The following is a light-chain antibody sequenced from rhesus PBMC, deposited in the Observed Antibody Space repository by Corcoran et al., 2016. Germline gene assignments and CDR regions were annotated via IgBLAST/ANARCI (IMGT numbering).Light chain of an antibody. CDR1: NSDIGGYNR. J-gene: IGLJ1*01. Sequence: QTAPTQSPSVSGSPVQSGTMSCTGTNSDIGGYNRVSWYQQHPDKAPKLMIYKISQRPSGVSDRVSGSKSGNTASLTISGLQADDDDDYYCSSYASSNTYIFGSGTRLTVL. CDR2: KIS. CDR3: SSYASSNTYI. V-gene: IGLV2-13*03.